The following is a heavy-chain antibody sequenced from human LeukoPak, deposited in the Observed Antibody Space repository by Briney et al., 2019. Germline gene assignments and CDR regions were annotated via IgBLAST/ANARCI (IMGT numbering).Heavy chain of an antibody. CDR2: ISGSGGST. Sequence: GGSLRLSCAASGFTFSSYFMHWVRQAPGKGLEWVSAISGSGGSTYYADSVKGRFTISRDNSKNTLYLQMNSLRAEDTAVYYCAKAFGYCSSTSCYFGRFDPWGQGTLVTVSS. J-gene: IGHJ5*02. CDR1: GFTFSSYF. V-gene: IGHV3-23*01. D-gene: IGHD2-2*03. CDR3: AKAFGYCSSTSCYFGRFDP.